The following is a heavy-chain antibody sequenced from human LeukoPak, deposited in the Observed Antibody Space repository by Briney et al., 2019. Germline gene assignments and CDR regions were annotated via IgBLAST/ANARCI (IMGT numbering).Heavy chain of an antibody. CDR1: GFTFSSYG. CDR2: INGNGGTT. CDR3: TNLYSSGFYAGGPTPFDC. D-gene: IGHD6-19*01. J-gene: IGHJ4*02. V-gene: IGHV3-23*01. Sequence: GGSLTLSCAASGFTFSSYGMHWVRQAPGKGLEWVSTINGNGGTTYYADSVKGRFTISRDNSKNRLYLQMNSLRAEDTATYFCTNLYSSGFYAGGPTPFDCWGPGTQVTVSS.